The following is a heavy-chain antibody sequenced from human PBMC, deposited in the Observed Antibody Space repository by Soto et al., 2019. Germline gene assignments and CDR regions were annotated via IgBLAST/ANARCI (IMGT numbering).Heavy chain of an antibody. CDR1: GYTFTSYG. CDR2: ISAYNGNT. V-gene: IGHV1-18*01. CDR3: ARRVRYYDFWSGYPWNYYGMDV. D-gene: IGHD3-3*01. Sequence: ASVKVSCKASGYTFTSYGISWVRQAPGQGLEWMGWISAYNGNTNYAQKLQGRVTMTTDTSTSTAYMELRSPRSDDTAVYYCARRVRYYDFWSGYPWNYYGMDVWGQGTTVTVSS. J-gene: IGHJ6*02.